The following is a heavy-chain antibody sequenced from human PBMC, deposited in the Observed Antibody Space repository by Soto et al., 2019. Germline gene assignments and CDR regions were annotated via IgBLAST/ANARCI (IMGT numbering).Heavy chain of an antibody. CDR3: ARDMYPYYYDSSGYYSKLNWFDP. CDR2: IIPIFGTA. J-gene: IGHJ5*02. Sequence: GASVKVSCKASGGTFSSYAISWVRQAPGQGLEWMGGIIPIFGTANYAQKFQGRVTITADKSTSTAYMELSSLRSEDTAVYYCARDMYPYYYDSSGYYSKLNWFDPWGQGTLVTVSS. D-gene: IGHD3-22*01. V-gene: IGHV1-69*06. CDR1: GGTFSSYA.